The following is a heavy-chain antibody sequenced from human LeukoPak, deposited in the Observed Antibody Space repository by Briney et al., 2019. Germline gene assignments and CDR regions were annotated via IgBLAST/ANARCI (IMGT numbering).Heavy chain of an antibody. J-gene: IGHJ4*02. Sequence: SVKVSCKASGGTFSSYAISWVRQAPGQGLEWMGRIIPILGIANYAQKFQGRVTITADKSTSTAYMELSSLRSEDTAVYYCARVNWSSYFYYFEYWGQGTQVTVSS. D-gene: IGHD3-3*01. V-gene: IGHV1-69*04. CDR3: ARVNWSSYFYYFEY. CDR1: GGTFSSYA. CDR2: IIPILGIA.